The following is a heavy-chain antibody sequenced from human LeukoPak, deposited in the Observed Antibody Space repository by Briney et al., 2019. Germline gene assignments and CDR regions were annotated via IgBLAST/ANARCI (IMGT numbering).Heavy chain of an antibody. V-gene: IGHV4-59*01. CDR2: IYYSGST. Sequence: PPETLSLTCTVSGGSISSYYWSWIRQPPGKGLEWIGYIYYSGSTNYNPSLKSRVTISVDTSKNQFSLKLSSVTAADTAVYYCARGGSLRPPIYFDYWGQGTLVTVSS. CDR3: ARGGSLRPPIYFDY. J-gene: IGHJ4*02. CDR1: GGSISSYY. D-gene: IGHD6-13*01.